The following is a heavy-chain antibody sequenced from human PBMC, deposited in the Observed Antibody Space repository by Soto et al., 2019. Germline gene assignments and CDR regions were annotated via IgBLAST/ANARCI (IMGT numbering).Heavy chain of an antibody. CDR1: GYTFTSYA. Sequence: QVQLVQSGAEVKKPGASVKVSCKASGYTFTSYAMHWVRQAPGQRLQWMGWINAGNGNTKYSQKFQGRVTITRDTSASTAYMELSSLRSEDTAVYYCARDFDYWGQGTLVTVSS. V-gene: IGHV1-3*01. J-gene: IGHJ4*02. CDR2: INAGNGNT. CDR3: ARDFDY.